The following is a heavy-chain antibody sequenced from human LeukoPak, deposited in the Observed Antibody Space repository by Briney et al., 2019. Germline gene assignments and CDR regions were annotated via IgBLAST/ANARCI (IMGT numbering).Heavy chain of an antibody. CDR1: LGTFSSYA. D-gene: IGHD6-19*01. J-gene: IGHJ4*02. CDR2: IIPIFGTA. Sequence: SVKVSCKASLGTFSSYAISWVRQAPSQQLEWMGGIIPIFGTANYAQKFQGRVTITSDKSTSTAYMELSSLRSEDTAVYYCAHQRRGVAVASSGTFDFWGQGTLVTVSS. V-gene: IGHV1-69*06. CDR3: AHQRRGVAVASSGTFDF.